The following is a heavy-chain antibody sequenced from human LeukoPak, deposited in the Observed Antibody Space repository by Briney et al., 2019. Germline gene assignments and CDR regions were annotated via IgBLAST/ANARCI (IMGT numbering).Heavy chain of an antibody. CDR1: GYTFTSYY. V-gene: IGHV1-46*01. Sequence: ASVKVSCKAAGYTFTSYYMHWVRQAPGQGLEGMGIINPSGGSTSYAQKFQGRVTMTRDMSTSTVYMELSSLRSEDTAVYYCAGIAAAGKNYFDYWGQGTLVTVSS. D-gene: IGHD6-13*01. CDR3: AGIAAAGKNYFDY. J-gene: IGHJ4*02. CDR2: INPSGGST.